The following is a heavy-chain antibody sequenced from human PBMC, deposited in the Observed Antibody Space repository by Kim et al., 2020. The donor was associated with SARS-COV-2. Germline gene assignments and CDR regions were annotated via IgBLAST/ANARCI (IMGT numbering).Heavy chain of an antibody. Sequence: SETLSLTCAVYGGSFSGYYWSWIRQPPGKGLEWIGEINHSGSTNYNPSLKSRVTISVDTSKNQFSLKLSSVTAADTAVYYCARRVGARAFRGREDWFDPWGQGTLVTVSS. J-gene: IGHJ5*02. D-gene: IGHD1-26*01. CDR2: INHSGST. CDR1: GGSFSGYY. V-gene: IGHV4-34*01. CDR3: ARRVGARAFRGREDWFDP.